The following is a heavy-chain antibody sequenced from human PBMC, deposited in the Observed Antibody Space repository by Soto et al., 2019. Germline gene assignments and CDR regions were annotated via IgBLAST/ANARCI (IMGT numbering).Heavy chain of an antibody. V-gene: IGHV1-69*13. J-gene: IGHJ6*02. D-gene: IGHD6-13*01. CDR3: ALGVAAAGPYYYYYGMDV. CDR2: IIPIFGTA. CDR1: GGTFSSYA. Sequence: SVKVSCKASGGTFSSYAISWVRQAPGQGLEWMGGIIPIFGTANYAQKFQGRVTITADESTSTAYMELSSLRSEDTAVYYCALGVAAAGPYYYYYGMDVWGQGTTVTVSS.